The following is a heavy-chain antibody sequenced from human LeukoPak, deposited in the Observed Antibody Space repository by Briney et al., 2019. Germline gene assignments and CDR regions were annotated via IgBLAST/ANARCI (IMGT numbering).Heavy chain of an antibody. J-gene: IGHJ4*02. CDR3: VRGNYDILIGYFDY. Sequence: SETLSLTCTVSGGSISSYYWSWIRQPPGKGLEWIGYIYYSGSTYYNPSLKSRVTISVDTSNNQFSLKVNSVTAADTAVYYCVRGNYDILIGYFDYWGQGTLVTVSS. D-gene: IGHD3-9*01. V-gene: IGHV4-59*12. CDR2: IYYSGST. CDR1: GGSISSYY.